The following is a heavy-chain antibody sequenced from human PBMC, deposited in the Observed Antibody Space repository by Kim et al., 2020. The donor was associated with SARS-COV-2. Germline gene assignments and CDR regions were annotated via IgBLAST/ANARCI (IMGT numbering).Heavy chain of an antibody. D-gene: IGHD3-22*01. CDR2: IIPIFGTA. V-gene: IGHV1-69*13. Sequence: SVKVSCKASGGTFSSYAISWVRQAPGQGLEWMGGIIPIFGTANYAQKFQGRVTITADESTSTAYMELSSLRSEDTAVYYCVTYYYDSSGTFDPWGQGTLVTVSS. CDR1: GGTFSSYA. J-gene: IGHJ5*02. CDR3: VTYYYDSSGTFDP.